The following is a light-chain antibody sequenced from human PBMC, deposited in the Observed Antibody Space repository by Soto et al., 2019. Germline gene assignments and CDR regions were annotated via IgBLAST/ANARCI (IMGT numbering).Light chain of an antibody. J-gene: IGKJ4*01. CDR1: QDVRSGY. CDR2: GTS. CDR3: EQYDSSPIT. Sequence: ENVLTQSPGTLSLSPGERATLSCRASQDVRSGYFAWYQQKPGQAPRLLIYGTSNRASGIPDRFSGSGSGXXXXLXITXLEAEDFAVYYCEQYDSSPITFGGGTKVEIK. V-gene: IGKV3-20*01.